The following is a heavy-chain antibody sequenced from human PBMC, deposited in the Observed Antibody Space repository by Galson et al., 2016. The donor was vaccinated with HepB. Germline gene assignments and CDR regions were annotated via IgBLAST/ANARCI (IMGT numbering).Heavy chain of an antibody. D-gene: IGHD1-26*01. CDR1: GFTFSNYA. Sequence: SLRLSCAVSGFTFSNYAMHWVRQAPGKGLEWVAVTDGTNKYYADSVKGRFTISRDDSKSTLYLQMDRLRAEDTAVYYCATDPIVGVPDYFDYWGQGTLVTASS. J-gene: IGHJ4*02. V-gene: IGHV3-30-3*01. CDR3: ATDPIVGVPDYFDY. CDR2: TDGTNK.